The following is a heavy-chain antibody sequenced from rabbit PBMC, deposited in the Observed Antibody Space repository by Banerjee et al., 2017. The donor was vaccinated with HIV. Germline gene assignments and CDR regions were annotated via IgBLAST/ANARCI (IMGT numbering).Heavy chain of an antibody. CDR1: GFSFSTNYW. J-gene: IGHJ6*01. CDR3: ARGNDGTDYFAYGMDL. D-gene: IGHD1-1*01. V-gene: IGHV1S45*01. CDR2: GYTGSGST. Sequence: QEQLGESGGDLVKPEGSLTLTCTASGFSFSTNYWICWVRQAPGKGLEWIACGYTGSGSTYYASWAKGRFTISKTSSTTVTLQMTSLTAADTATYFCARGNDGTDYFAYGMDLWGPGTLVTVS.